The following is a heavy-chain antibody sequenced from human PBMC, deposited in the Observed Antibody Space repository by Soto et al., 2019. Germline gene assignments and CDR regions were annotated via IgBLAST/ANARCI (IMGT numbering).Heavy chain of an antibody. CDR3: ARAHFWSGYWLAGMEV. Sequence: ASVKVSCKASGYTFTSYGISWVRQAPGQGLEWMGWISAYNGNTNYAQKLQGRVTMTTDTSTSTAYMELRSLRSDDTAVYYCARAHFWSGYWLAGMEVWGQGNTVTVSS. CDR1: GYTFTSYG. CDR2: ISAYNGNT. J-gene: IGHJ6*02. D-gene: IGHD3-3*02. V-gene: IGHV1-18*01.